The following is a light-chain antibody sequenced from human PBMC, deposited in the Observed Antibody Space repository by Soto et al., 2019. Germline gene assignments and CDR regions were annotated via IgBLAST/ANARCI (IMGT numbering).Light chain of an antibody. J-gene: IGKJ3*01. Sequence: EIVLTQSPGTLSLSPGERATLSCRASQSVSSSYLAWYQQKPGQAPRLLIYGASSRATGIPDRFRGSGSGTDFTLTLSRLEPEDFAVYYCQQYGSSPFTFGPATKVDIK. CDR3: QQYGSSPFT. CDR1: QSVSSSY. CDR2: GAS. V-gene: IGKV3-20*01.